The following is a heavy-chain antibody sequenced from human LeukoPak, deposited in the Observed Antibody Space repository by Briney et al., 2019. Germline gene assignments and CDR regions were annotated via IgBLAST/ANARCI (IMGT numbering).Heavy chain of an antibody. CDR2: ISGSGGST. V-gene: IGHV3-23*01. CDR3: AKSDSNDFWSGYPNSYYFDY. J-gene: IGHJ4*02. D-gene: IGHD3-3*01. Sequence: GGSLRLSCAASGFTFSSYAMSWVRQAPGKGLEWVSAISGSGGSTYYADSVKGRLTISRDNSKNTLYLQMNSLRAEDTAVYYCAKSDSNDFWSGYPNSYYFDYWGQGTLVTVSS. CDR1: GFTFSSYA.